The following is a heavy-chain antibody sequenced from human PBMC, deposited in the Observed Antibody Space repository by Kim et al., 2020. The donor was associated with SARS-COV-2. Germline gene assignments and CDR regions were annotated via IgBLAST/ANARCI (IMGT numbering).Heavy chain of an antibody. Sequence: SETLSLTCTVSGGSISSSSYYWGWIRQPPGKGLEWIGSIYYSGSTYYNPSLKSRVTISVDTSKNQFSLKLSSVTAADTAVYYCARDRADDYGDSRPPPEPDYWGQGTLVTVSS. CDR2: IYYSGST. D-gene: IGHD4-17*01. J-gene: IGHJ4*02. CDR3: ARDRADDYGDSRPPPEPDY. V-gene: IGHV4-39*07. CDR1: GGSISSSSYY.